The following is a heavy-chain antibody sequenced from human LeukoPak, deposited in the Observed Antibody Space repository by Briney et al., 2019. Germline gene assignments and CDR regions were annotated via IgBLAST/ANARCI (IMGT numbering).Heavy chain of an antibody. CDR2: INHSGST. CDR1: GGSFSGYY. V-gene: IGHV4-34*01. D-gene: IGHD3-10*01. J-gene: IGHJ6*04. Sequence: PSETLSLTCAVYGGSFSGYYWSWIRQLPGKGLEWNGEINHSGSTNYNTSLKSRVTISVDTSKNQFSLKLSSVTAADTAVYYCARSPYGSGSYFSKRDYYYYGMDVWGKGTTVTVSS. CDR3: ARSPYGSGSYFSKRDYYYYGMDV.